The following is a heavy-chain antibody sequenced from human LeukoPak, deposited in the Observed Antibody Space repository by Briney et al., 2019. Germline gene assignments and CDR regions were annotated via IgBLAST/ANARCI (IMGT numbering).Heavy chain of an antibody. J-gene: IGHJ4*02. V-gene: IGHV3-23*01. CDR2: ISGSGGST. Sequence: GGSLRLSCAASGFTLSSYAMSWVRQAPGKGLEWVSAISGSGGSTYYADSVKGRFTISRDNSKNTLYLQMNSLRAEDTAVYYCAKDLITYYYGSGSPRPVDYWGQGTLVTVSS. D-gene: IGHD3-10*01. CDR1: GFTLSSYA. CDR3: AKDLITYYYGSGSPRPVDY.